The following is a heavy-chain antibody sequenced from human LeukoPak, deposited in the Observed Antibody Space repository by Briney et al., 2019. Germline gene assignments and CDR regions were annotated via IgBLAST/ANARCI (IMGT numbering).Heavy chain of an antibody. J-gene: IGHJ4*02. Sequence: GGSLRLSCAASGLTFSSYAMSWVRQAPGKGLEWVSAISGSGGSTYYADSVKGRFTISRDNSKNTLYLQMNSLRAEDTAVYYCAKDITYYYDSSGYYFDYWGQGTLVTVSS. V-gene: IGHV3-23*01. D-gene: IGHD3-22*01. CDR2: ISGSGGST. CDR1: GLTFSSYA. CDR3: AKDITYYYDSSGYYFDY.